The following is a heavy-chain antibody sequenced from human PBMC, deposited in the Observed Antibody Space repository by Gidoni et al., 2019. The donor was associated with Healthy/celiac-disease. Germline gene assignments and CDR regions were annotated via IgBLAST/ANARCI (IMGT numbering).Heavy chain of an antibody. CDR2: ISGSGCST. V-gene: IGHV3-23*01. D-gene: IGHD1-20*01. J-gene: IGHJ4*02. Sequence: EVQLLESGGGLVQPGGSLRLSCAASGFTFSSYAMSWVRQATGKGLVWVSAISGSGCSTYYAYSVKGRFTISRDNSKNTLYLQMNSLRAEDTAVYYCAKLYTNLIYFDYWGQGTLVTVSS. CDR3: AKLYTNLIYFDY. CDR1: GFTFSSYA.